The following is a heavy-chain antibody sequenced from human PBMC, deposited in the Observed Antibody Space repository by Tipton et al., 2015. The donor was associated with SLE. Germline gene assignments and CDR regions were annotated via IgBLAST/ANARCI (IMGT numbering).Heavy chain of an antibody. J-gene: IGHJ4*02. Sequence: TLSLTCSVSGDSLSSNNYYWGWIRQSPAQGLEWIGTIHYAGGTYYNPSLKSRVTISVDTSKNQFSLKLSSVTAADTAVYYCARDPNGGYGSFDYWGLGALVTVSS. V-gene: IGHV4-39*07. CDR3: ARDPNGGYGSFDY. D-gene: IGHD7-27*01. CDR1: GDSLSSNNYY. CDR2: IHYAGGT.